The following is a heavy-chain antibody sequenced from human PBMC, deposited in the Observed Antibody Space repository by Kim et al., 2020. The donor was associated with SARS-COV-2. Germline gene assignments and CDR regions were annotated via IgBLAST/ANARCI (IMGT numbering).Heavy chain of an antibody. CDR2: ISYDGSNK. CDR1: GFTFSRYG. CDR3: ASNPVATSAFSYWYFDL. J-gene: IGHJ2*01. D-gene: IGHD2-2*01. Sequence: GGSLRLSCAASGFTFSRYGIHWVRQAPGKGLEWVAAISYDGSNKYYADSVKGRFTISRDNSKNTVYLQRNSLRAEDTAVYYCASNPVATSAFSYWYFDLWGRGTPVSVSS. V-gene: IGHV3-33*05.